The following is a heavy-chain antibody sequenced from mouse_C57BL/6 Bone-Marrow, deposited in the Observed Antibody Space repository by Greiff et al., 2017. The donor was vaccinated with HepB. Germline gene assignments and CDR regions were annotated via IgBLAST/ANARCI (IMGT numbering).Heavy chain of an antibody. CDR2: INYDGSST. J-gene: IGHJ1*03. Sequence: EVKLVESEGGLVQPGSSMKLSCTASGFTFSDYYMAWVRQVPEKGLEWVANINYDGSSTYYLDSLKSRFIISRDNAKNILYLQMSSLKSEDTATYYCATYHWYFDVWGTGTKVTVSS. CDR1: GFTFSDYY. CDR3: ATYHWYFDV. V-gene: IGHV5-16*01.